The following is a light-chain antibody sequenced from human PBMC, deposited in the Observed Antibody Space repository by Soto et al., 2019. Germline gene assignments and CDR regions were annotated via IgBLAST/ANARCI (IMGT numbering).Light chain of an antibody. J-gene: IGKJ2*01. CDR1: QGISNY. CDR2: DAS. Sequence: DIQMTQSPSSVSASVGDRVTITCQASQGISNYLNWYQHKPGKAPKVLIYDASHLETGVPSRFSGSGSGTDFTFTISSLQPEDIATYYCQQYDNVPYTFGQGTKVDIK. V-gene: IGKV1-33*01. CDR3: QQYDNVPYT.